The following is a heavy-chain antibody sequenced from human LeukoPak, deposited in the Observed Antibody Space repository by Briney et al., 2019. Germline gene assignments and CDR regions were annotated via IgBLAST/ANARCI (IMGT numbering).Heavy chain of an antibody. CDR3: AREEIVVVVADHGMDV. J-gene: IGHJ6*02. CDR1: GYTFTSYG. CDR2: ISAYNGNT. Sequence: RASVKVSCKASGYTFTSYGISWVRQAPGQGLEWMGWISAYNGNTNYAQKLQGRVTMTTDTSTSTAYMELSSLRSEDTAVYYCAREEIVVVVADHGMDVWGQGTTVTVSS. V-gene: IGHV1-18*01. D-gene: IGHD2-15*01.